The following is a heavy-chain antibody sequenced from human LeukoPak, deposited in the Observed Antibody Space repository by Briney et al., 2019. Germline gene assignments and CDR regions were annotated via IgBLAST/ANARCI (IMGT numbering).Heavy chain of an antibody. CDR1: GFTFTISG. Sequence: PGGSLRLSCAASGFTFTISGMSWVRQAPGKGLEWVSAMSGSGGNTYYADSVKGRFTISRDNSKNTLYLQMNSLRVEDMAVYYCARDYYDSSGYVEPVNAFDIWGQGTMVTVSS. D-gene: IGHD3-22*01. J-gene: IGHJ3*02. CDR3: ARDYYDSSGYVEPVNAFDI. CDR2: MSGSGGNT. V-gene: IGHV3-23*01.